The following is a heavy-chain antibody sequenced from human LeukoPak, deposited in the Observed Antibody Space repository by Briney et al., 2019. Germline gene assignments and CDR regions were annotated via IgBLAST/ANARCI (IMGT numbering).Heavy chain of an antibody. CDR3: ARGPQGGAFSGSLGY. J-gene: IGHJ4*02. CDR1: GYTFTSYY. Sequence: ASVKVSCKASGYTFTSYYMHWVRQAPGQGLEWMGIINPSGGSTSYAQKFQGRVTMTRDTSTSTVYMELSSLRSEDTAVYYCARGPQGGAFSGSLGYWGQGTLVTVSS. D-gene: IGHD1-26*01. V-gene: IGHV1-46*01. CDR2: INPSGGST.